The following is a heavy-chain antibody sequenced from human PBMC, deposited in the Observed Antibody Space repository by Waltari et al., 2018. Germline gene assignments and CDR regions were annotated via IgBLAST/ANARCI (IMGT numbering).Heavy chain of an antibody. CDR2: ISGSGGST. Sequence: EVQLLESGGGLVQPGGSLRLSCAASGFTFSSYAMSWVRQAPGKGLEWVSAISGSGGSTYYAASLKGRFTISRDNSKNTLYLQMNSLRAEDTSVYYCAKLSNYYDSSGYFVSWGQGTLVTVSS. CDR1: GFTFSSYA. CDR3: AKLSNYYDSSGYFVS. V-gene: IGHV3-23*01. D-gene: IGHD3-22*01. J-gene: IGHJ4*02.